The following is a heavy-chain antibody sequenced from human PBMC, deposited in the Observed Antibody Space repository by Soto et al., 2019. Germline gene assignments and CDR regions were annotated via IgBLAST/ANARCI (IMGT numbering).Heavy chain of an antibody. D-gene: IGHD3-22*01. CDR2: IIPIFGTA. CDR3: ARDQLLRDYYDSSGYSPVDP. J-gene: IGHJ5*02. V-gene: IGHV1-69*12. CDR1: GGTFSSYA. Sequence: QAQLVQSGAEVKKPGSSVKVSCKASGGTFSSYAVSWVRQAPGQRLEWMGGIIPIFGTANYAQNFQGRVTSTADESTSTAYMGLSSLRSDDTAVYYCARDQLLRDYYDSSGYSPVDPWGQGTLVTVST.